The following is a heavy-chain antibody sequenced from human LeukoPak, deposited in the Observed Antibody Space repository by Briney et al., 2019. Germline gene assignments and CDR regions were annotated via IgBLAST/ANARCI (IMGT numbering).Heavy chain of an antibody. Sequence: GGSLRLSCAASGFTFSSYWVSWVRQAPGKGLEWVANIKPDGNEKYYVDSAKGRFTISRDDAKNSLYLQINSLRAHDTAMYYCSREAGWDKFDYWGQGTLVTVSS. CDR2: IKPDGNEK. J-gene: IGHJ4*02. V-gene: IGHV3-7*05. CDR1: GFTFSSYW. CDR3: SREAGWDKFDY. D-gene: IGHD6-19*01.